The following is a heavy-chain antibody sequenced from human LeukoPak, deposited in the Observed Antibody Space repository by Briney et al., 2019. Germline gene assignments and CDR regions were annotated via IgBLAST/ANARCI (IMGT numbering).Heavy chain of an antibody. CDR1: GFTFSGNW. V-gene: IGHV3-7*01. J-gene: IGHJ4*02. D-gene: IGHD1-1*01. CDR3: ATDRDWTLLDY. Sequence: PGGSLRLSCAASGFTFSGNWMSWVRQAPGKGLEWVANIKQDGSEKNYVDSVKGRFTISRDNAKNSLYLQMNSLRVEDTAVYYCATDRDWTLLDYWGQGTLATVSS. CDR2: IKQDGSEK.